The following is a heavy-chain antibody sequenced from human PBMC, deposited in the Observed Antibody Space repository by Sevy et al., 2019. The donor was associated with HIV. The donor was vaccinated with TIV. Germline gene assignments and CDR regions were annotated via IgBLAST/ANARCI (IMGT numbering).Heavy chain of an antibody. CDR2: INAGNGDT. CDR1: GYSFTTYT. V-gene: IGHV1-3*01. Sequence: ASVKVSCKASGYSFTTYTIHWVRQVPGQGLEWLGWINAGNGDTEYSQRFQGRVSITRDTSATSVFMDLSTLKSEDKAVYCCARAVKVDYNYVWAGYAKGGYFFDYWGQGTLVTVSS. J-gene: IGHJ4*02. CDR3: ARAVKVDYNYVWAGYAKGGYFFDY. D-gene: IGHD3-16*01.